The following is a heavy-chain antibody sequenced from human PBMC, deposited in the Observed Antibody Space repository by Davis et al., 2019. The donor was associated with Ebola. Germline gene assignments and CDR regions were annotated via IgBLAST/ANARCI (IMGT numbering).Heavy chain of an antibody. V-gene: IGHV4-59*08. CDR1: GGSFSGYY. D-gene: IGHD2-8*02. J-gene: IGHJ5*02. Sequence: SETLSLTCAVYGGSFSGYYWSWIRQPPGKGLEWIGYIYYSGSTNYNPSLKSRVTISVDTSKNQFSLKLSSVTAADTAVYYCARQEGYCTGGVCYNPWFDPRGQGTLVTVSS. CDR3: ARQEGYCTGGVCYNPWFDP. CDR2: IYYSGST.